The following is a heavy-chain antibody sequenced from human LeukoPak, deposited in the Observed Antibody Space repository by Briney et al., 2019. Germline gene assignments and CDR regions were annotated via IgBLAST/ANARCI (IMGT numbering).Heavy chain of an antibody. D-gene: IGHD3-9*01. CDR1: GFAFSSCG. J-gene: IGHJ4*02. CDR3: VKSVSTGLGVIDF. V-gene: IGHV3-30*18. CDR2: ISFDGSNK. Sequence: GGSLRLSCAASGFAFSSCGMHWVRQAPGKGLEWVAFISFDGSNKYSADSVTGRFTISRDNFKNTLFLQMNTLRAEDTAIYYCVKSVSTGLGVIDFWGQGTLVTVSS.